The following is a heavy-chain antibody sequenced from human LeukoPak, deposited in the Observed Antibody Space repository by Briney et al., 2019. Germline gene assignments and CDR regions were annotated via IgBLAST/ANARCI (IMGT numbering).Heavy chain of an antibody. CDR1: GGSFSGYY. Sequence: PSETLSLTCAVYGGSFSGYYWSWIRQPPGKGLEWIGYIYYSGSTNYNPSLKSRVTISVDTSKNQFSLKLSSVTAADTAVYYCARFPSQFYYYDSSGYFDYWGQGTLVTVSS. CDR3: ARFPSQFYYYDSSGYFDY. J-gene: IGHJ4*02. CDR2: IYYSGST. V-gene: IGHV4-59*01. D-gene: IGHD3-22*01.